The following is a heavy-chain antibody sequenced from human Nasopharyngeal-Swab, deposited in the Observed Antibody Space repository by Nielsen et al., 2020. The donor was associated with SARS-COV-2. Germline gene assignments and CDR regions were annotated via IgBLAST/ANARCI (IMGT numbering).Heavy chain of an antibody. Sequence: GESLKISCAASGFTVSINYMSWVRQAPGKGLEWVSVIYAGGDTYYVDSVKGRFTISRDNSKNTLYLQMNVLRAEDTAVYYCARVGSFPNYFDYWGQGTLVTVSS. CDR1: GFTVSINY. CDR3: ARVGSFPNYFDY. CDR2: IYAGGDT. J-gene: IGHJ4*02. D-gene: IGHD2/OR15-2a*01. V-gene: IGHV3-53*01.